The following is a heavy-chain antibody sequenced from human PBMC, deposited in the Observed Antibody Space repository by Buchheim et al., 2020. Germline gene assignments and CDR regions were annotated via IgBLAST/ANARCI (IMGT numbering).Heavy chain of an antibody. CDR2: ISYDGSNK. J-gene: IGHJ4*02. Sequence: QVQLVESGGGVVQPGRSLRLSCAASGFTFSSYGMHWVRQAPGKGLEWVAVISYDGSNKYYADSVKGRFTISRDNSKNKLYLQMNSLRAEDTAVYYCAKVVGVAGTGYWGQGTL. CDR1: GFTFSSYG. V-gene: IGHV3-30*18. CDR3: AKVVGVAGTGY. D-gene: IGHD6-19*01.